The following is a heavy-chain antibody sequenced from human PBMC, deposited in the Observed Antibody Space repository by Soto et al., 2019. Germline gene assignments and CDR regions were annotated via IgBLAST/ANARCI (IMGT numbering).Heavy chain of an antibody. D-gene: IGHD6-13*01. CDR3: ARDMYSSSWYFYYYSMDV. CDR2: ISGSGGST. V-gene: IGHV3-23*01. J-gene: IGHJ6*02. CDR1: GFTFSSYA. Sequence: EVQLLESGGGLVQPGGSLRVSCAASGFTFSSYAMSWVRQAPGKGLEWVSAISGSGGSTYYADSVKGRFTISRDNSKNTLYLQMNSLRAEDTAVYCCARDMYSSSWYFYYYSMDVWGQGTTVTVSS.